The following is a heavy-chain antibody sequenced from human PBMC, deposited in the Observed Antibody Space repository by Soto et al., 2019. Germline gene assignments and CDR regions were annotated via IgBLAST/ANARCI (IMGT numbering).Heavy chain of an antibody. CDR2: ISYDGSDT. CDR1: RSTFSRYA. J-gene: IGHJ4*02. Sequence: QVHLVESGGGVVQPGTSLRLSCAVSRSTFSRYAMHWVRQAPGKGLEWVSVISYDGSDTFYADSVKGRFTISRDNSENTLYLQMNTLRPEDTAIYYCAGTTVTTVGYFDYWGQGTLVTVSS. V-gene: IGHV3-30*03. D-gene: IGHD4-17*01. CDR3: AGTTVTTVGYFDY.